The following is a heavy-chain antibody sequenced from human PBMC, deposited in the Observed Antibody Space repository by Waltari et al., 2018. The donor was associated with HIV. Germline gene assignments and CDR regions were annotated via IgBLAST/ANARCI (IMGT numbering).Heavy chain of an antibody. CDR1: GFTFSFYR. Sequence: EVRLVESGGGWVQPGGSLTLTCETSGFTFSFYRLSWVRRAPGKGVECGACINQAGTGWWYVDSVWCRFTITRDNDERSSFLQMKSLTVEDTAVYYCATTHGSGDYDNDFDYWGQGTLV. CDR3: ATTHGSGDYDNDFDY. V-gene: IGHV3-7*01. J-gene: IGHJ4*02. D-gene: IGHD3-10*01. CDR2: INQAGTGW.